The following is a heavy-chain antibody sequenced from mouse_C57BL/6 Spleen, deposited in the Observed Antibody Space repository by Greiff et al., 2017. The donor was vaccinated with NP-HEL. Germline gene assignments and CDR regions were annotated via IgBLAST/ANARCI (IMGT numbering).Heavy chain of an antibody. CDR2: ISSGGSYT. CDR1: GFTFSSYG. Sequence: EVQVVESGGDLVKPGGSLKLSCAASGFTFSSYGMSWVRQTPDKRLEWVATISSGGSYTYYPDSVKGRFTISRDNAKNTLYLQMSSLKSEDTAMYYSARGDYYGSSDYFDYWGQGTTLTVSS. CDR3: ARGDYYGSSDYFDY. D-gene: IGHD1-1*01. J-gene: IGHJ2*01. V-gene: IGHV5-6*01.